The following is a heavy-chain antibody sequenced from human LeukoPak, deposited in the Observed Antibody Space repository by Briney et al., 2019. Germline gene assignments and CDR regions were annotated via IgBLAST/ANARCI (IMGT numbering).Heavy chain of an antibody. CDR1: GFTFSSYA. Sequence: GGSLRLSCAASGFTFSSYAMSWVRQAPGKGLEWVSYISSSSSTIYYADSVKGRFTISRDNANNSLYLQMNSLRAEDTAVYYCATALSSGRYPFDYWGQGTLVTVSS. CDR2: ISSSSSTI. D-gene: IGHD3-22*01. V-gene: IGHV3-48*04. CDR3: ATALSSGRYPFDY. J-gene: IGHJ4*02.